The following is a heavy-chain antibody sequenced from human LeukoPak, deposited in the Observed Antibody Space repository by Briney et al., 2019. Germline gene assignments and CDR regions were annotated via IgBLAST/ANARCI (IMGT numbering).Heavy chain of an antibody. J-gene: IGHJ4*02. D-gene: IGHD3-10*01. CDR1: GGSFSGYY. CDR2: INHSGNT. CDR3: AEQSYYGPGSYLFDY. Sequence: SETLSLTCAVYGGSFSGYYWSWIRQPPGKGLEWIGEINHSGNTNYNPSLKSRVTISVDTSKNQFSLKLSSVTAADTAVYYCAEQSYYGPGSYLFDYWGQGTLVTVSS. V-gene: IGHV4-34*01.